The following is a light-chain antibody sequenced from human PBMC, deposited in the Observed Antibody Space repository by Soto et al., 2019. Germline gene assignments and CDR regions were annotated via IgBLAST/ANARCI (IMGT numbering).Light chain of an antibody. CDR2: DNN. CDR1: SSNIGNNF. V-gene: IGLV1-51*01. Sequence: QSVLTQPPSVSAAPGQKVTISCSGSSSNIGNNFVTWYQQLPGTAPKLLIYDNNKRPSGIPDRFSGSQSGTSATLGITGLQTGDEALYYCGSWHSSLTYVSGTGTKVTVL. CDR3: GSWHSSLTYV. J-gene: IGLJ1*01.